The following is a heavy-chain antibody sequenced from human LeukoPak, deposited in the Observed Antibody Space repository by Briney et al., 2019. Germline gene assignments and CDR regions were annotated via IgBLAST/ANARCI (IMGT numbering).Heavy chain of an antibody. CDR2: IYYSGST. Sequence: SETLSLTCTVSGGSISSGGYYWSWIRQHPGKGLEWIGYIYYSGSTYYNPSLKSRVTISVDTSKNQFSLKLSSVTAADTAVYYCARQVPMIVVVITNNWFDPWGQGTLVTVSS. J-gene: IGHJ5*02. V-gene: IGHV4-31*03. CDR3: ARQVPMIVVVITNNWFDP. D-gene: IGHD3-22*01. CDR1: GGSISSGGYY.